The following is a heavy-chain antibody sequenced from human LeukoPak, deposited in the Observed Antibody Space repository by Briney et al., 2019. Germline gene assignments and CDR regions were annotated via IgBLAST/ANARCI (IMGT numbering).Heavy chain of an antibody. J-gene: IGHJ6*03. CDR1: GFTFSSFD. CDR2: IGTASDT. V-gene: IGHV3-13*01. D-gene: IGHD1-1*01. CDR3: ARGPPRGKYYYMDV. Sequence: PGGSLRLSCAASGFTFSSFDVHWVRQPTGQGLEWVSTIGTASDTYYPGSVEGRFTLSRDNAKNSLYLQMNSLTAGDTAVYYCARGPPRGKYYYMDVWGKGTTVPVSS.